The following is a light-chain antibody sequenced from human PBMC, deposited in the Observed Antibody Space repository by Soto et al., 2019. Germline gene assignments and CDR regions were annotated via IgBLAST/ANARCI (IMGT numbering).Light chain of an antibody. CDR1: QSVGTK. J-gene: IGKJ1*01. CDR2: GAS. CDR3: QQYNDWPT. Sequence: EIVMTQSPATLSVSPGERVTLSCRTSQSVGTKLAWYQQIPGQAPRLVIYGASTRATRIPARFSGSGSGTEFTLTISSLQSEDFAVYYCQQYNDWPTLGQGTKVEIK. V-gene: IGKV3-15*01.